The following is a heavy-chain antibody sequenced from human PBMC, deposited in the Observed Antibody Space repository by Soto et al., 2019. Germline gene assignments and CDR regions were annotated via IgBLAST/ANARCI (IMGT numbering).Heavy chain of an antibody. CDR1: GYTITSYW. V-gene: IGHV5-51*01. CDR2: IYPADSDT. CDR3: SKTLGGRTGY. Sequence: GESLRISCKGSGYTITSYWIGWVRQIPGKGLEWMGIIYPADSDTRYSPSCQGQVTISRDNSKNTLYLQMNSLRAEDTAVYYCSKTLGGRTGYWGQGTLVTVSS. D-gene: IGHD3-10*01. J-gene: IGHJ4*02.